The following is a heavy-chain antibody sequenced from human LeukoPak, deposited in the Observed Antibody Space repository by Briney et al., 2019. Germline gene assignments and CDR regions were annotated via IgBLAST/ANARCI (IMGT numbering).Heavy chain of an antibody. V-gene: IGHV1-18*01. Sequence: ASVKVSCKASGYTFITYGVTWVRQAHGQGLEWVAWINPHNGNTNYAQNLQGRATVTTDASTSTAYMELRNLRSDDTALYYCARATRSFYYYMDVWGKGTTVIVSS. CDR1: GYTFITYG. CDR2: INPHNGNT. CDR3: ARATRSFYYYMDV. J-gene: IGHJ6*03. D-gene: IGHD6-19*01.